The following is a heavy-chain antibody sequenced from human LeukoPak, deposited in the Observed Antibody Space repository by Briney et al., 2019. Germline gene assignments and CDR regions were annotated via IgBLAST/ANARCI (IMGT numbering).Heavy chain of an antibody. D-gene: IGHD3-16*01. CDR1: GFTFSKYA. CDR2: ISSKGQSD. J-gene: IGHJ4*01. V-gene: IGHV3-64D*06. CDR3: VTASPYSGLGD. Sequence: PGGSLRLSCSASGFTFSKYAMHWVGQAPGKGLEYVSGISSKGQSDFYADSVMGRFTGSRDNTENTLWLQMSSLRVEDTAVYFCVTASPYSGLGDWGHGTLVIVSS.